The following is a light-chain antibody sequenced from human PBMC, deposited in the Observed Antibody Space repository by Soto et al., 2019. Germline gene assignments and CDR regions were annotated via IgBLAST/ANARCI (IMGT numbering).Light chain of an antibody. CDR3: SSYAGSNNWGV. CDR1: SSDVGGYNY. J-gene: IGLJ2*01. Sequence: QSVLTQPPSASGSPGQSVTISCTGTSSDVGGYNYVSWYQQHPGKAPKLMIYEVSKRPSGVPDRFSGSKSGNTASLTASGLQAEDEADYYCSSYAGSNNWGVFGGGTKLTVL. V-gene: IGLV2-8*01. CDR2: EVS.